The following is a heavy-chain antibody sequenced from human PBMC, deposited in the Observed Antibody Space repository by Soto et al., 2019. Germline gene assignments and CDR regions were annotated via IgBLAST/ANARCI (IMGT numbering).Heavy chain of an antibody. J-gene: IGHJ3*01. V-gene: IGHV6-1*01. CDR3: ASEDGYDTFDL. D-gene: IGHD2-21*01. CDR1: GDSVSSNTAA. Sequence: SQTLSLTCAISGDSVSSNTAAWDWIRQSLSRGLEWLGRTYFRSKWYHDYADSLKGRISISPDTSKNQVYLQLNSVTPEDMGVYYCASEDGYDTFDLWGQGTMVTV. CDR2: TYFRSKWYH.